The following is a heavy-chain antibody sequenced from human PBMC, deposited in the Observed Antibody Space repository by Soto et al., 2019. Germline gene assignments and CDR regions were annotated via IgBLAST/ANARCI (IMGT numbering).Heavy chain of an antibody. D-gene: IGHD3-16*01. CDR2: IYYSGST. J-gene: IGHJ4*02. CDR3: ARSTLIRVFDY. CDR1: CGSISSYY. Sequence: PSETLSLTCTVSCGSISSYYWSWIRQPPGKGLEWIGYIYYSGSTNYNPSLKSRVTISVDTSKNQFSLKLSSVTAADTAVYYCARSTLIRVFDYWGQGTLVTVSS. V-gene: IGHV4-59*01.